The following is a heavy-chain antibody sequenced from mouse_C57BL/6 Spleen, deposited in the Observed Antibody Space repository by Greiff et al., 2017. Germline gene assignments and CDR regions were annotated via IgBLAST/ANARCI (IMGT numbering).Heavy chain of an antibody. J-gene: IGHJ2*01. D-gene: IGHD3-2*02. CDR3: ARDSSGYFDY. Sequence: QVQLQQPGAELVRPGSSVKLSCKASGYTFTSYWMDWVKQRPGQGLEWIGNIYPSDSETHYNQKFKDKATLTVDKSSSTAYMQLSSLTSEDSAVYSCARDSSGYFDYWGQGTTLTVSS. CDR2: IYPSDSET. CDR1: GYTFTSYW. V-gene: IGHV1-61*01.